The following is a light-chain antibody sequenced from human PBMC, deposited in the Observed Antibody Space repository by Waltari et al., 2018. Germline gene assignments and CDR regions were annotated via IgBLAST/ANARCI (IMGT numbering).Light chain of an antibody. V-gene: IGKV4-1*01. CDR3: QQCYTFPYT. Sequence: DIVLTQSPDSPAVSLAERATINRTSSQSVLSSSNNKYYLGWSQQNPGQPPKLLITWASTRESGVPDRFSGSGSGTDFTLTISSLQAEDVAVYFCQQCYTFPYTFGQGTKLEIK. CDR2: WAS. CDR1: QSVLSSSNNKYY. J-gene: IGKJ2*01.